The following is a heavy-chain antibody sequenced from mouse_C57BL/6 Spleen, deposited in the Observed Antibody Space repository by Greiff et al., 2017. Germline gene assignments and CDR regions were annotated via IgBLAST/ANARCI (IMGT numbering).Heavy chain of an antibody. Sequence: EVQLVESGPELVKPGASVKMSCKASGYTFTDYNMHWVKQSHGKSLEWIGYINPNNGGTSYNQKFKGKATLTVNKASSTAYMELRSLTSEDSAVYYCARRRDGSSLFDHWGQGTTLTVSS. CDR3: ARRRDGSSLFDH. J-gene: IGHJ2*01. D-gene: IGHD1-1*01. V-gene: IGHV1-22*01. CDR1: GYTFTDYN. CDR2: INPNNGGT.